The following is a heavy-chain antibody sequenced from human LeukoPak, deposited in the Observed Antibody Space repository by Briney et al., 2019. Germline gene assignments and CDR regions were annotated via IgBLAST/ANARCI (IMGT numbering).Heavy chain of an antibody. J-gene: IGHJ4*02. CDR3: ARDPDLVPAAHFDY. V-gene: IGHV3-7*01. D-gene: IGHD2-2*01. Sequence: GGSLRLSCAASGFTFSSYWMSWVRQAPGKGLEWVANIKQDGSEKYYVDSVKGRFTISRGNAKNSLYLQMNSLRAEDTAVYYCARDPDLVPAAHFDYWGQGTLVTVSS. CDR1: GFTFSSYW. CDR2: IKQDGSEK.